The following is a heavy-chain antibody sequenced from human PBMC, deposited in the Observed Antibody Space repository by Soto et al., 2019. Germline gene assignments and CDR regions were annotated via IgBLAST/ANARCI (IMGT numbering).Heavy chain of an antibody. D-gene: IGHD3-22*01. CDR1: GGSISRSNW. CDR3: ASSLSYFESSGYDLTHAFDI. Sequence: QVQLQESGPGLVKPSGTLSLTCAVSGGSISRSNWWSWVRQPPGKGPEWMGELYHSGNTNYNPSLMSRVTISVDKSDNQFSLKLSSGTAADTAVDYCASSLSYFESSGYDLTHAFDIWGQGKMVTVSS. J-gene: IGHJ3*02. V-gene: IGHV4-4*02. CDR2: LYHSGNT.